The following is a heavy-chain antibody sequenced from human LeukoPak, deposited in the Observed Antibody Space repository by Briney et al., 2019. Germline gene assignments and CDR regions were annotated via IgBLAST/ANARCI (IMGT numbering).Heavy chain of an antibody. CDR1: GFTFSTEA. Sequence: PGGSLRLSCEVSGFTFSTEATTWVRQAPGKGLEWVSSISDSSRTTYYADSVQGRFTISRDNSRNTVYLQMNSLRVDDTAFYYCAKKLGFIPQFDYWSQGTLVAVSS. D-gene: IGHD6-13*01. J-gene: IGHJ4*02. CDR2: ISDSSRTT. CDR3: AKKLGFIPQFDY. V-gene: IGHV3-23*01.